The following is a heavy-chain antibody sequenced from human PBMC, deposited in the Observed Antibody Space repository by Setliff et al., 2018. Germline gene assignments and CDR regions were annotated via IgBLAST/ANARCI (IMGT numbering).Heavy chain of an antibody. V-gene: IGHV1-2*02. D-gene: IGHD2-2*01. CDR1: GFTFTDHY. CDR3: ARGRIGSTWTGDY. CDR2: INLHGGGT. J-gene: IGHJ4*02. Sequence: ASVKVSCKASGFTFTDHYMHWVRQAPGQGLEWMGWINLHGGGTNYAQNFQGRVTMTMDTSISTAYMELSGLRSDDTVLYYCARGRIGSTWTGDYWGQGALVTVSS.